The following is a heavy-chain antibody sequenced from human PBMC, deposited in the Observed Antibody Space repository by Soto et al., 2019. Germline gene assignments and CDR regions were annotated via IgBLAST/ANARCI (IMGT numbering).Heavy chain of an antibody. CDR3: ARDVGPHPDDILTGYAGYSNLDY. Sequence: QVQLVQSGAEVKKPGASVKVSCKASGYTFTSYGISWVRQAPGQGLEWMGWISAYNGNTNYAQKLQGRVTMTTATSTSTAYMELRSLRSDDTAVYYCARDVGPHPDDILTGYAGYSNLDYWGQGTLVTVSS. V-gene: IGHV1-18*01. D-gene: IGHD3-9*01. CDR2: ISAYNGNT. CDR1: GYTFTSYG. J-gene: IGHJ4*02.